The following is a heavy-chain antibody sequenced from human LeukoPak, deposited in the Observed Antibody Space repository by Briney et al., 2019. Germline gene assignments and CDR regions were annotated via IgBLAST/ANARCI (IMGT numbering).Heavy chain of an antibody. CDR3: AGGPQGGAPDYFDY. Sequence: GGSLRLSCAASGFTFSSYAMHWVRQAPGKGLEWVAVISYDGSNKYFAGSVQGRFTISRDNSKNTLYLQMDSLRTEDTAVYYCAGGPQGGAPDYFDYWGQGTLVTVSS. J-gene: IGHJ4*02. CDR1: GFTFSSYA. D-gene: IGHD3-16*01. V-gene: IGHV3-30-3*01. CDR2: ISYDGSNK.